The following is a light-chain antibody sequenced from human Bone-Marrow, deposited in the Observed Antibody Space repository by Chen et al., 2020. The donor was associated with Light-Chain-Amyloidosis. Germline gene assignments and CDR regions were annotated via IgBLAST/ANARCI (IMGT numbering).Light chain of an antibody. Sequence: QSALTQPASVSGSPGQSITISCTGTSSDVGGYKYVSWYQQHPGKAPKLTIYEVSNRPSGISNRFSGSKSGNTASLTISGLQAEDEADYYCSSYTGSSTYVFGTGTKVTVL. CDR1: SSDVGGYKY. J-gene: IGLJ1*01. CDR2: EVS. V-gene: IGLV2-14*01. CDR3: SSYTGSSTYV.